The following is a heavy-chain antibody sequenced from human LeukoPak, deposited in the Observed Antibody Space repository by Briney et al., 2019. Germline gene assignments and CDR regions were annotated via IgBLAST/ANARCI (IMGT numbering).Heavy chain of an antibody. CDR1: GGSFSGYY. CDR3: ARGRQDVTMIVVVMTAVSYYLDV. Sequence: SETLSHTCAVYGGSFSGYYWTWIRQTPEKGPEWIGEMNPSGSTNYNPSLKSRVTISVDTSKNQFSLELSSVTAADTAVYYCARGRQDVTMIVVVMTAVSYYLDVWGKGTTVTVS. CDR2: MNPSGST. V-gene: IGHV4-34*01. D-gene: IGHD3-22*01. J-gene: IGHJ6*03.